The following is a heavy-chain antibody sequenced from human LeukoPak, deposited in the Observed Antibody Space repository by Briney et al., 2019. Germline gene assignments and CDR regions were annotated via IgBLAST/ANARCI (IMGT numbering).Heavy chain of an antibody. CDR3: ARVPITMVRGVIKKRDDFDY. J-gene: IGHJ4*02. D-gene: IGHD3-10*01. V-gene: IGHV1-2*02. CDR2: INPNSGGT. Sequence: ASVKVSCKASGYTFTGYYMHWVRQAPGQGLEWMGWINPNSGGTNYAQKFQGRVTMTRDTSISTAYMVLSRLRSDDTAVYYCARVPITMVRGVIKKRDDFDYWGQGTLVTVSS. CDR1: GYTFTGYY.